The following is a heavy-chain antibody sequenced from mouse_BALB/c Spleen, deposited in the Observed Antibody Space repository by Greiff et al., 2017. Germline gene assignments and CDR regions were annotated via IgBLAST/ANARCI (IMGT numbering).Heavy chain of an antibody. CDR3: ARHETGTHYFDY. CDR2: ISNGGGST. Sequence: EVQLVESGGGLVQPGGSLKLSCAASGFTFSSYTMSWVRQTPEKRLEWVAYISNGGGSTYYPDTVKGRFTISRDNAKNTLYLQMSSLKSEDTAMYYCARHETGTHYFDYWGQGTTLTVSS. D-gene: IGHD4-1*01. J-gene: IGHJ2*01. V-gene: IGHV5-12-2*01. CDR1: GFTFSSYT.